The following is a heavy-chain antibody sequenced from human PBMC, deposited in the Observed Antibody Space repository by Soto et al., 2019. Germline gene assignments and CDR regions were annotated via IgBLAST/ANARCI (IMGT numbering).Heavy chain of an antibody. CDR1: GGSISSYY. CDR2: IYNSGST. Sequence: SETLSLTCTASGGSISSYYWSWIRQPPGKGLEWIGYIYNSGSTVYNPSLKSRLTISLDTSKNQVSLKLSSVTAADTAVYYCTRPNQGDYAFDIWGQGTMVTVSS. D-gene: IGHD2-21*02. V-gene: IGHV4-59*08. CDR3: TRPNQGDYAFDI. J-gene: IGHJ3*02.